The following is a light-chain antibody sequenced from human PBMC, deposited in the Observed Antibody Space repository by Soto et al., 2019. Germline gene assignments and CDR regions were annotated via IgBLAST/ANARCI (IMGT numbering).Light chain of an antibody. CDR3: QQRSNWPT. CDR2: DAS. V-gene: IGKV3-11*01. J-gene: IGKJ1*01. CDR1: QSVSSY. Sequence: EIVLTQSPATLSLSPLERATLSFRASQSVSSYLAWYQQKPGQAPRLLIYDASNRATGIPARFSGSGSGTDFTLTISSLEPEDFAVYYCQQRSNWPTFGQGTKVDNK.